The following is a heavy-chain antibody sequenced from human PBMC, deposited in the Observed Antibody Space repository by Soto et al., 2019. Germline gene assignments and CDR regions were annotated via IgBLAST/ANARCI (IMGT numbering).Heavy chain of an antibody. J-gene: IGHJ4*02. CDR3: ARVLRYSSSWYFDY. D-gene: IGHD6-13*01. CDR2: IYYSGST. Sequence: PSETLSLTCTVSGGSISSYYWSWIRQPPGKGLEWIGYIYYSGSTNYNPSLKSRVTISVDTSKNQFSLKLSSVTAADTAVYYCARVLRYSSSWYFDYWGQGTLVTSPQ. CDR1: GGSISSYY. V-gene: IGHV4-59*01.